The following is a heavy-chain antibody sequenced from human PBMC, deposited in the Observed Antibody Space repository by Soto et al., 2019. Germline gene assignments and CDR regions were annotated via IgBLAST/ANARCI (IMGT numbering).Heavy chain of an antibody. Sequence: QIKLVESGGGLVKPGGSLRLSCEASGFTFSDFYMTWVRQAPGKGLEWLSYISINSNHKEYGDSVKGRHTISRDNAKNSIYLQMNSLRADDTAVYYCVRGGGGGQFDYWGQGTLVTVSS. D-gene: IGHD2-21*01. J-gene: IGHJ4*02. CDR2: ISINSNHK. CDR3: VRGGGGGQFDY. CDR1: GFTFSDFY. V-gene: IGHV3-11*06.